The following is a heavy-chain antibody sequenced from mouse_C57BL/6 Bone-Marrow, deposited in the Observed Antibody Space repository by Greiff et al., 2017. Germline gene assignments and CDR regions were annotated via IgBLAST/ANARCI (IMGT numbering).Heavy chain of an antibody. V-gene: IGHV5-4*01. Sequence: EVKVVESGGGLVKPGGSLKLSCAASGFTFSSYAMSWVRQTPEKRLEWVATLSDGGSYTYYPDNVKGRFTISRDNAKNNLYLQMSHLKSEDTAMYYCAREGAGDYWGQGTTLTVSS. CDR3: AREGAGDY. CDR1: GFTFSSYA. J-gene: IGHJ2*01. CDR2: LSDGGSYT.